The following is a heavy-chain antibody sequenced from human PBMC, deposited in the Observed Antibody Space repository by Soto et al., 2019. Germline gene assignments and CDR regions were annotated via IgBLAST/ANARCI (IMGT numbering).Heavy chain of an antibody. V-gene: IGHV4-31*03. D-gene: IGHD3-22*01. J-gene: IGHJ5*02. CDR2: IYHIGSP. CDR3: VRDRALDSSGHWFDT. CDR1: GRPVSSGGYY. Sequence: SETLSLTCTVSGRPVSSGGYYWTWIRQHPGRGLEWIGYIYHIGSPYYNPSLENRVTISLDTSKNQFSLNLTSVTAADTAIYYCVRDRALDSSGHWFDTWGKGPLVTVSS.